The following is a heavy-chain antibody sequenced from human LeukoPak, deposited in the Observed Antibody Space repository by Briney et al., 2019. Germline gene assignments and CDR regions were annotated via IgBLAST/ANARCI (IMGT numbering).Heavy chain of an antibody. J-gene: IGHJ2*01. V-gene: IGHV3-66*01. CDR3: ARDRWDRYASRYFDL. CDR2: IYSGGST. D-gene: IGHD2-2*01. Sequence: GGSLRLSCAASGFTVSSNYMSWVRQAPGKGLERVSVIYSGGSTYYADSVTGRFTISRDNSKNTLYLHMNSLRAEDTAVYYCARDRWDRYASRYFDLWGRGTPVTVSS. CDR1: GFTVSSNY.